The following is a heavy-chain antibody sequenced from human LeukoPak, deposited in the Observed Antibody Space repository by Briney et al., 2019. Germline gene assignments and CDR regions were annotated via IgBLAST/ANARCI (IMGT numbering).Heavy chain of an antibody. D-gene: IGHD2-21*02. Sequence: GGSLRLSCAASGFTFSSYAMSWVRQAPGKGLEWVSAISGSGGSTYYADSVKGRFTISRDNSKKTLYLQMNSLRAEDTAVYYCAKVRLAYCDGDCYWSTEDAFDIWGQGTMVTVSS. CDR1: GFTFSSYA. CDR3: AKVRLAYCDGDCYWSTEDAFDI. J-gene: IGHJ3*02. CDR2: ISGSGGST. V-gene: IGHV3-23*01.